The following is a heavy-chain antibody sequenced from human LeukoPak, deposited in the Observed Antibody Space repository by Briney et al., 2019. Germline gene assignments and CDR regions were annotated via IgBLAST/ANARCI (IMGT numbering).Heavy chain of an antibody. CDR2: INPSGGST. D-gene: IGHD3-22*01. CDR3: ARGGGYYDSSGYFDY. Sequence: ASVKVSCKASGGTFSSYAISWVRQAPGQGLEWMGIINPSGGSTSYAQKFQGRVTMTRDMSTSTVYMELSSLRSEDTAVYYCARGGGYYDSSGYFDYWGQGTLVTVSS. V-gene: IGHV1-46*01. J-gene: IGHJ4*02. CDR1: GGTFSSYA.